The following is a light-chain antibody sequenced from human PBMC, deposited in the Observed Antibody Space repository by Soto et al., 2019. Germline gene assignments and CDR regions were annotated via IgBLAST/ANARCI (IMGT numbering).Light chain of an antibody. CDR2: AAS. J-gene: IGKJ3*01. CDR1: QSISSY. Sequence: DIQMTQSPSSLSASVRDRLTITCRASQSISSYLNWYQQKPGKAPKLLIYAASSLQSGVLSRFSGSGSGTDFTLTISSLQPEDFATYDCQQSYSTLTFGPGTKVDIK. V-gene: IGKV1-39*01. CDR3: QQSYSTLT.